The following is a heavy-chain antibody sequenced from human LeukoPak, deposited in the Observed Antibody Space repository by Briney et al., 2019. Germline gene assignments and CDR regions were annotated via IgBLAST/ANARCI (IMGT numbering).Heavy chain of an antibody. Sequence: QPGGSLRLSCAASGFTFSSYAMSWVRQAPGKGLEWVSAISGSGGNIYYADSVKGRFTISRDNAKNSLYLQMNSLRADDTAVYYCARGFDCSSTSCSCMDVWGQGTTVTVSS. V-gene: IGHV3-23*01. CDR1: GFTFSSYA. CDR3: ARGFDCSSTSCSCMDV. D-gene: IGHD2-2*01. J-gene: IGHJ6*02. CDR2: ISGSGGNI.